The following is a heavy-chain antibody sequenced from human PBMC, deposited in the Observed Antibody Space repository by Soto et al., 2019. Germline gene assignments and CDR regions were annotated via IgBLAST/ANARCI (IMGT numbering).Heavy chain of an antibody. CDR3: ATTGSSSFYNWFDP. CDR2: INHSGST. Sequence: SETLSLTCAVYGWSFSGYYWSWIRQPPGKGLEWIGEINHSGSTNYNPSLKSRVTISVDTSKNQFSLKLSSVTAADTAVYYCATTGSSSFYNWFDPWGQGTLVTVSS. CDR1: GWSFSGYY. D-gene: IGHD6-13*01. J-gene: IGHJ5*02. V-gene: IGHV4-34*01.